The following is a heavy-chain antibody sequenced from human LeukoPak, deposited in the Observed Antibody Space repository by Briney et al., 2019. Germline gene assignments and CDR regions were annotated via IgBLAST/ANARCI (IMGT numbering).Heavy chain of an antibody. CDR3: ARRNWDDAFDI. Sequence: PSETLSPTCTVSGGSISGYYWSWLRQPAGQGLEWIGRLHSSGSTNYNPSLKSRVTMSVDTSKNQFSLKLTSVTAADTAVYYCARRNWDDAFDIWGQGTMVTVSS. J-gene: IGHJ3*02. V-gene: IGHV4-4*07. CDR1: GGSISGYY. D-gene: IGHD7-27*01. CDR2: LHSSGST.